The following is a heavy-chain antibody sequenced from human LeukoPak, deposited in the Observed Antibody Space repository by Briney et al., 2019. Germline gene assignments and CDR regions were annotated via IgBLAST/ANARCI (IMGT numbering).Heavy chain of an antibody. CDR3: ARRRGGSGKYYFDY. D-gene: IGHD3-10*01. CDR1: GFSLSTSGVG. CDR2: IYWDDDM. J-gene: IGHJ4*02. Sequence: SGPTLVKPTQTLTLTCTFSGFSLSTSGVGVGWIRQPPGKALEWLALIYWDDDMRYSPSLKSRLTITKDTSKNQVVLTMTNMGPVDTATYYCARRRGGSGKYYFDYWGQGTLVTVSS. V-gene: IGHV2-5*02.